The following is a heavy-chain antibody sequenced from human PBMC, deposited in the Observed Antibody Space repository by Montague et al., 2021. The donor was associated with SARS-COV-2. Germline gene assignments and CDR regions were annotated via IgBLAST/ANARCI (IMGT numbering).Heavy chain of an antibody. CDR3: VRRGGTYYYGSGSIDP. V-gene: IGHV4-39*01. CDR2: INYSGST. Sequence: SETLSLTCKVSGDSITTTTYYWVWIRQPPGKGLEWIGSINYSGSTFYNPSLKSRLSMSMDTSTNQFSLRLTSMTAADTAIYYCVRRGGTYYYGSGSIDPWGQGTLVAVSS. CDR1: GDSITTTTYY. J-gene: IGHJ5*02. D-gene: IGHD3-10*01.